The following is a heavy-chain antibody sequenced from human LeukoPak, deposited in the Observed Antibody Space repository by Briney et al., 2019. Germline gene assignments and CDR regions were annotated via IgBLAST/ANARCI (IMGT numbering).Heavy chain of an antibody. CDR3: ARLWGSSGYYRLQYAFDI. CDR2: ISAYNGNT. D-gene: IGHD3-22*01. V-gene: IGHV1-18*01. CDR1: GYTFTSYG. Sequence: ASVKVSCKASGYTFTSYGISWVRQAPGQGLEWMGWISAYNGNTNYAQKLQGRATMTTDTSTSTAYMELRSLRSDDKAVYYCARLWGSSGYYRLQYAFDIWGQGTMVTVSS. J-gene: IGHJ3*02.